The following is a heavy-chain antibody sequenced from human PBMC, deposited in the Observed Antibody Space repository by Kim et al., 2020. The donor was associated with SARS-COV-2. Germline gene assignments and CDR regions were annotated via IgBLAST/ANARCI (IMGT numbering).Heavy chain of an antibody. CDR3: AREGVYYDILTGYIKDYYYYYGMDV. D-gene: IGHD3-9*01. CDR1: GGTFSSYA. Sequence: SVKVSCKASGGTFSSYAISWVRQAPGQGLEWMGGIIPIFGTANYAQKFQGRVTITADESTSTAYMELSSLRSEDTAVYYCAREGVYYDILTGYIKDYYYYYGMDVWGQGTTVTVSS. CDR2: IIPIFGTA. J-gene: IGHJ6*02. V-gene: IGHV1-69*13.